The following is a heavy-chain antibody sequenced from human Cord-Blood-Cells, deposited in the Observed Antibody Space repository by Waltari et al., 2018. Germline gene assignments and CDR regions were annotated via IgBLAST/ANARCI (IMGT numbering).Heavy chain of an antibody. D-gene: IGHD6-6*01. CDR1: GFTFSSYA. V-gene: IGHV3-30*04. J-gene: IGHJ4*02. Sequence: QVQLVESGGGVVQPGRSLRLSCAASGFTFSSYAMHWVRQAPGKGLEWVAVISYGGSNKYYADSVKGRFTISRDNSKNTLYLQMNSLRAEDTAVYYCARGGYIAASPDYWGQGTLVTISS. CDR2: ISYGGSNK. CDR3: ARGGYIAASPDY.